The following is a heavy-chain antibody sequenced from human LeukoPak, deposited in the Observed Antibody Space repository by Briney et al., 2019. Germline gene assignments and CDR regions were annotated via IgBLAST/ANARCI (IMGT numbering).Heavy chain of an antibody. CDR2: INPNSGGT. CDR3: ARRGIAAAGTDY. Sequence: SVTLSCKASGYTFTVYYMHWVRQAPGQGLEWMGRINPNSGGTNYAQKFQGRVTMTSDTSISTAYMELSRLRSDDTAVYYGARRGIAAAGTDYWGQGTLVTVSS. D-gene: IGHD6-13*01. CDR1: GYTFTVYY. V-gene: IGHV1-2*06. J-gene: IGHJ4*02.